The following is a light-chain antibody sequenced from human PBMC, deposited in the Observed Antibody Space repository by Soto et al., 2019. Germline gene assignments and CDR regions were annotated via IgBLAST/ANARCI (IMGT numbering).Light chain of an antibody. CDR1: TSAVGGYHY. V-gene: IGLV2-8*01. J-gene: IGLJ1*01. Sequence: QPVRTHPPPTSGSPGQSVTFSCTGTTSAVGGYHYVSWYQQNPGKARELIIDEVTIRAAGASDRCSGSKARNTVSMTVPGLHAEEEAHYSFSLDTSGNPTYVFGTGGQVTV. CDR3: SLDTSGNPTYV. CDR2: EVT.